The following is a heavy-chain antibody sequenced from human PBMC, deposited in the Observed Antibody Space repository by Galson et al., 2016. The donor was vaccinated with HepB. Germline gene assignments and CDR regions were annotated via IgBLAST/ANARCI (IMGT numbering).Heavy chain of an antibody. J-gene: IGHJ5*02. CDR3: ARAFMGARPVWFDP. Sequence: SETLSLTCTVSGGSLTAYYWTWIRQPPGKGLEWVGYIFYTGSTNYNPSLKSRVTISLDTPKNQFSLNLSSVSAADTAVYYCARAFMGARPVWFDPWGQGTPVTVSP. CDR2: IFYTGST. V-gene: IGHV4-59*01. CDR1: GGSLTAYY. D-gene: IGHD6-6*01.